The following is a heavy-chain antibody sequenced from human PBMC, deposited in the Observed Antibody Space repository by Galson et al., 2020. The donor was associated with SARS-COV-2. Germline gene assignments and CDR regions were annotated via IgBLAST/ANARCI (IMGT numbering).Heavy chain of an antibody. CDR2: IGGTVDRT. D-gene: IGHD3-10*01. CDR3: AKDRAGGSGYGLDV. J-gene: IGHJ6*02. V-gene: IGHV3-23*01. CDR1: GFTFSSYD. Sequence: GGSLSLSCAASGFTFSSYDMHWVRHAPGKGLEWVSGIGGTVDRTYYIDSVKGRFTISRDKSKKILYLQMSSLRAEDTAVYWCAKDRAGGSGYGLDVWVQGATVTVFS.